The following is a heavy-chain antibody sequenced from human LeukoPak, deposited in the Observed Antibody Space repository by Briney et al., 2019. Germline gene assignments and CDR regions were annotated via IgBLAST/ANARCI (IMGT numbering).Heavy chain of an antibody. CDR1: GGTFSTYT. Sequence: SVKVSCKASGGTFSTYTISWVRQAPGQGLEWMGGIIPIFGTANYAQKFQGRVTIIADKSTSTAYMELSSLRSEDTAVYYCANPRDGYNSPFDYWGQGTLVTVSS. J-gene: IGHJ4*02. V-gene: IGHV1-69*06. CDR3: ANPRDGYNSPFDY. CDR2: IIPIFGTA. D-gene: IGHD5-24*01.